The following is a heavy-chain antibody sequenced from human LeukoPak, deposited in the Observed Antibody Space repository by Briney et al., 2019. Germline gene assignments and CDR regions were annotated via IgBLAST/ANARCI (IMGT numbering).Heavy chain of an antibody. CDR1: GFTFSSYS. D-gene: IGHD2-2*01. CDR2: ISSSSSYI. CDR3: ARETNYCSSTSCYIDY. J-gene: IGHJ4*02. V-gene: IGHV3-21*01. Sequence: PGGSLRLSCAASGFTFSSYSVNWVRQAPGKGLEWVSSISSSSSYIYYADSVKGRFTISRDNAKNSLYLQMNSLRAEDTAVYYCARETNYCSSTSCYIDYWGQGTLVTVSS.